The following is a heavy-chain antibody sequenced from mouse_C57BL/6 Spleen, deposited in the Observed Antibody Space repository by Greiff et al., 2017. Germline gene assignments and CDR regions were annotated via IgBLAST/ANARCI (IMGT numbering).Heavy chain of an antibody. V-gene: IGHV1-66*01. D-gene: IGHD1-1*01. CDR3: ARRGFITTVVDYFDY. CDR2: IYPGSGNT. Sequence: VKLVESGPELVKPGASVKISCKASGYSFTSYYIHWVKQRPGQGLEWIGWIYPGSGNTKYNEKFKGKATLTADTSSSTAYMQLSSLTSEDSAVYYCARRGFITTVVDYFDYWGQGTTLTVSS. CDR1: GYSFTSYY. J-gene: IGHJ2*01.